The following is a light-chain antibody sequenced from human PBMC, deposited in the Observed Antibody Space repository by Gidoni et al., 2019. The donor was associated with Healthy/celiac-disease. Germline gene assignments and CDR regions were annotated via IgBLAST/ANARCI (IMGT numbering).Light chain of an antibody. V-gene: IGKV1-33*01. Sequence: DIQMTQSPSYLSASVGDRVTITCQASQDISNYLNWYQQKPGKAPKLLIYDASNLETGVPSRFSGSGSGTDFTFTISSLQPEDIATYYCQQYDNLPPFTFGGGTKVEIK. J-gene: IGKJ4*01. CDR3: QQYDNLPPFT. CDR1: QDISNY. CDR2: DAS.